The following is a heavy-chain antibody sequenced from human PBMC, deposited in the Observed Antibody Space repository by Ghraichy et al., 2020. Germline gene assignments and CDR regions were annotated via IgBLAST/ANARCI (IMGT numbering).Heavy chain of an antibody. D-gene: IGHD6-6*01. CDR1: GFTLTSYW. J-gene: IGHJ4*02. V-gene: IGHV3-7*01. Sequence: GGSLRLSCAASGFTLTSYWMSWVRQAPGKGLEWVANINQDGSEKYYVDSVKGRFTISRDNAKNSLYLQVNSLRAEDTAVYYCARGAHGSSPGGVDYWGQGTLVTVSS. CDR2: INQDGSEK. CDR3: ARGAHGSSPGGVDY.